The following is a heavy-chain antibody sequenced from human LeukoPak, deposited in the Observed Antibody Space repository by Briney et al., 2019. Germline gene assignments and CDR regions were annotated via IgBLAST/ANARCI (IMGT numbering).Heavy chain of an antibody. V-gene: IGHV4-61*01. CDR3: ARRRKMVRGSSYGV. D-gene: IGHD3-10*01. CDR1: GGSISSGSYY. CDR2: IYYSGST. Sequence: SETLSLTCTVSGGSISSGSYYWSWIRQPAGKGLEWIGYIYYSGSTNYNPSLKSRVTISVDTSKNQFSLKLSSVTAADTAVYYCARRRKMVRGSSYGVWGQGTLVTVSS. J-gene: IGHJ4*02.